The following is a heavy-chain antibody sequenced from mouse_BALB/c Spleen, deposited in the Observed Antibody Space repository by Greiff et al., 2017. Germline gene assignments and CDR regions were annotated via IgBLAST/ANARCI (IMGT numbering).Heavy chain of an antibody. J-gene: IGHJ4*01. D-gene: IGHD3-3*01. CDR1: GFTFSSYT. Sequence: EVHLVESGGGLVQPGGSLKLSCAASGFTFSSYTMSWVRQTPEKRLEWVAYISNGGGSTYYPDTVKGRFTISRDNAKNTLYLQMSSLKSEDTAMYYCARRRDFYAMDYWGQGTSGTVSS. V-gene: IGHV5-12-2*01. CDR2: ISNGGGST. CDR3: ARRRDFYAMDY.